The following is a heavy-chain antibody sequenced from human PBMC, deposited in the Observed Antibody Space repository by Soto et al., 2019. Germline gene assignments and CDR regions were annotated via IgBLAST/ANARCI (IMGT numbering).Heavy chain of an antibody. J-gene: IGHJ5*02. V-gene: IGHV3-21*01. CDR2: ISSSSSYI. CDR1: GFTFSSYS. Sequence: EVQLVESGGGLVKPGGSLRLSCAASGFTFSSYSMNWVRQAPGKGLEWVSSISSSSSYIYYADSVKGRFTISRDNAKNSLYLQMNSLRAEDTAVYYCARVGAWELRSSWFDPWGQGTLVTVSS. D-gene: IGHD1-26*01. CDR3: ARVGAWELRSSWFDP.